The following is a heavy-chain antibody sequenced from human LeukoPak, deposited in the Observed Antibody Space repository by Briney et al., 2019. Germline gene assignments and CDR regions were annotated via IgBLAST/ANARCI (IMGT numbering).Heavy chain of an antibody. CDR1: GFTFDDYA. D-gene: IGHD3-22*01. CDR2: ISWNSGSI. J-gene: IGHJ5*02. CDR3: AKDKDYDSSGNWFDP. Sequence: GGSLRLFCAASGFTFDDYAMHWVRQAPGKGLEWVSRISWNSGSIGYADSVRGRFTISRDNAKNSLYLQMNSLRAEDTALYYCAKDKDYDSSGNWFDPWGQGTLVTVFS. V-gene: IGHV3-9*01.